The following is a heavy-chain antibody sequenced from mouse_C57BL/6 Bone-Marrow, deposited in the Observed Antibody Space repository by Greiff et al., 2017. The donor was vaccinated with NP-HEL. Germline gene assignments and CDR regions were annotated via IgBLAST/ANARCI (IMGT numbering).Heavy chain of an antibody. D-gene: IGHD4-1*01. Sequence: EVQRVESGGGLVKPGGSLKLSCAASGFTFSSYAMSWVRQTPEKRLEWVATISDGGSYTYYPDNVKGRFTISRDNAKNNLYLQMSHLKSEDTAMYYCARVGDWDGYWGQGTTLTVSS. J-gene: IGHJ2*01. CDR2: ISDGGSYT. CDR1: GFTFSSYA. V-gene: IGHV5-4*01. CDR3: ARVGDWDGY.